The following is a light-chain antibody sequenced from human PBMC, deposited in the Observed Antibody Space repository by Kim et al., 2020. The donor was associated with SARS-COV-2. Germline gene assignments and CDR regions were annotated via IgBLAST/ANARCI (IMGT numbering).Light chain of an antibody. CDR3: LQDYDYPLT. Sequence: AIQMTQSPSSLSASVGDRVTITCRASQGIRNDLGWYQQKPGRAPNLLIYETSSLQSGVPSRFSGSGSGTDFTLTISSLQPEDVATYYCLQDYDYPLTFGGGTKVDIK. CDR2: ETS. V-gene: IGKV1-6*01. J-gene: IGKJ4*02. CDR1: QGIRND.